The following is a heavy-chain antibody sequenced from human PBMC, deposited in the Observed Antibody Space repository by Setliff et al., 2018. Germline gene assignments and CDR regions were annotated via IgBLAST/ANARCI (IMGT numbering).Heavy chain of an antibody. CDR3: ARINFYVSSGYYYASDN. CDR1: GYIFTSYY. Sequence: ASVKVSCKASGYIFTSYYMYWVRQAPGQGLEWMGTINTGGGSASIVDQFQGRLTLTTDTSTSTAYMDLRSLRPDDTAVYYCARINFYVSSGYYYASDNWGQGTLVTVSS. V-gene: IGHV1-46*01. CDR2: INTGGGSA. J-gene: IGHJ4*02. D-gene: IGHD3-22*01.